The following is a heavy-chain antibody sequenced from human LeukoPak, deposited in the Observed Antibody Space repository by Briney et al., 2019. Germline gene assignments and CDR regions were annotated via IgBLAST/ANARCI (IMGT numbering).Heavy chain of an antibody. J-gene: IGHJ4*02. V-gene: IGHV4-34*01. CDR1: CGSFCDYY. CDR3: ARGPPVEYQLPFDY. CDR2: INHSGSS. D-gene: IGHD2-2*01. Sequence: SESLSHTRAVYCGSFCDYYLSSIRQPPGNRLECKGEINHSGSSIYNPSLKNRVTISVDTSKNQFSLKLSSVTAAGTAVYYCARGPPVEYQLPFDYWGQGTLVTVSS.